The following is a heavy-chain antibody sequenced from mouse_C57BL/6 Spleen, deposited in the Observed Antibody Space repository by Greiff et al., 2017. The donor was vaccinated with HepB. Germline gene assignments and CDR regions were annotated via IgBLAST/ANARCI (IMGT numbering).Heavy chain of an antibody. J-gene: IGHJ4*01. CDR1: GYAFSSYW. Sequence: QVQLQQSGAELVKPGASVKISCKASGYAFSSYWMNWVKQRPGKGLEWIGQIYPGDGDTNYNGKFKGKATLTADKSSSTAYMQLSSLTSEDSAVYFCARGNTVVADAMDYWGQGTSVTVSS. CDR2: IYPGDGDT. D-gene: IGHD1-1*01. CDR3: ARGNTVVADAMDY. V-gene: IGHV1-80*01.